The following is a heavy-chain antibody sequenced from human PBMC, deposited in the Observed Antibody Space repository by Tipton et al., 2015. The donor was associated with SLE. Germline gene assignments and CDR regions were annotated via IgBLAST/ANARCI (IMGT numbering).Heavy chain of an antibody. CDR1: GYTFSNYW. D-gene: IGHD5-18*01. CDR2: IFPCDSQT. CDR3: TRHYCPYSYGESGYYYYYVEV. J-gene: IGHJ6*03. V-gene: IGHV5-51*01. Sequence: QLVQSGAEVKKPGESLKISCKASGYTFSNYWIGWVRQMPGKGLEWMGIIFPCDSQTYYSPSFEGQVTIPTGRSISTAYLQWSSLKASDTAMYYCTRHYCPYSYGESGYYYYYVEVWGIGTTVTVSS.